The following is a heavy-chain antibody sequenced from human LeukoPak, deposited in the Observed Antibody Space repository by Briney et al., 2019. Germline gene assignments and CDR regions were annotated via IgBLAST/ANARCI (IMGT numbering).Heavy chain of an antibody. CDR1: GFTFSSYA. CDR3: AGDKYYYDSSGFVFDY. CDR2: ISYDGSNK. Sequence: GGSLRLSCAASGFTFSSYAMHWVRQAPGKGLEWVAVISYDGSNKYYADSVKGRFTISRDNSKNTLYLQMNSLRAEDTAVYYCAGDKYYYDSSGFVFDYWGQGTLVTVSS. V-gene: IGHV3-30-3*01. D-gene: IGHD3-22*01. J-gene: IGHJ4*02.